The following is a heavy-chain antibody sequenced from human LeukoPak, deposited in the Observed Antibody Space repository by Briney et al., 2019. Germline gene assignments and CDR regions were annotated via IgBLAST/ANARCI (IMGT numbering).Heavy chain of an antibody. CDR1: GLTFAAYA. Sequence: AGRSLTPSCALSGLTFAAYAMTWVRQAPEKGLEWVSTIRASGGSTYYADSLKGRFTISRDNSKNTLYLQVDSLRAEDTAVYYCAKLGGNCSSGSCRDFDYWGQGTLVTVSS. J-gene: IGHJ4*02. CDR3: AKLGGNCSSGSCRDFDY. CDR2: IRASGGST. V-gene: IGHV3-23*01. D-gene: IGHD3-16*01.